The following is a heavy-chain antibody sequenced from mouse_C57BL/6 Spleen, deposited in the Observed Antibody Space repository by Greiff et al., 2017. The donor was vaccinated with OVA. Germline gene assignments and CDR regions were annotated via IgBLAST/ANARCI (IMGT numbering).Heavy chain of an antibody. CDR3: ARGITTIVAPFDY. Sequence: QVQLQQPGAELVKPGASVKLSCKASGYTFTSYWMQWVKQRPGQGLEWIGEIDPSASYTNYNQKFKGKATLTVDTSSSTAYMQLSSLTSEDSAVYYCARGITTIVAPFDYWGQGTTLTVSS. J-gene: IGHJ2*01. D-gene: IGHD1-1*01. V-gene: IGHV1-50*01. CDR1: GYTFTSYW. CDR2: IDPSASYT.